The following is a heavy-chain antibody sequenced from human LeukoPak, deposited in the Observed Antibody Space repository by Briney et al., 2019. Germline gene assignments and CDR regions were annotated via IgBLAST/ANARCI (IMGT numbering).Heavy chain of an antibody. CDR3: ATVLAYYSDSSGYSD. Sequence: SVNPSSKASHRTFSPDDFNWERQPPGPRLDQKRGLIPILDSADYAQKFRGRVTFTADESANTVYMELSSLRSEDTAVYYCATVLAYYSDSSGYSDWGQGTLVIVSS. D-gene: IGHD3-22*01. V-gene: IGHV1-69*01. J-gene: IGHJ4*02. CDR1: HRTFSPDD. CDR2: LIPILDSA.